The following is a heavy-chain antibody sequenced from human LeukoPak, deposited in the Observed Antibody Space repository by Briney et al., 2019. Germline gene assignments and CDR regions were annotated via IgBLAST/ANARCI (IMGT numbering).Heavy chain of an antibody. CDR2: INPSGGST. Sequence: ASVKVSCKASGYTFTSYYMHWVRQAPGQGLEWMGIINPSGGSTSYAQKFQGRVTMTRDTSTSTVYMELSSLRSEDTAVYYCATGFWSGYFGPYYYYYGMDVGGEGTTVSVPS. CDR3: ATGFWSGYFGPYYYYYGMDV. J-gene: IGHJ6*04. V-gene: IGHV1-46*01. CDR1: GYTFTSYY. D-gene: IGHD3-3*01.